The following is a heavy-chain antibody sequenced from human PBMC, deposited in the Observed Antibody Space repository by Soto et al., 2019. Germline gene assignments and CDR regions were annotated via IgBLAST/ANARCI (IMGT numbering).Heavy chain of an antibody. V-gene: IGHV4-4*07. CDR2: IYTSGST. Sequence: QVQLQESGPGLVKPSETLSLTCTVSGGSISSYYWSWIRQPAGKGLEWIGRIYTSGSTNYNPSLKSRVTMSVETSKNQFSLKLSSVTAADTAVYYCARGGLAVAGNNYYYYGMDVWGQGTTVTVSS. CDR3: ARGGLAVAGNNYYYYGMDV. D-gene: IGHD6-19*01. J-gene: IGHJ6*02. CDR1: GGSISSYY.